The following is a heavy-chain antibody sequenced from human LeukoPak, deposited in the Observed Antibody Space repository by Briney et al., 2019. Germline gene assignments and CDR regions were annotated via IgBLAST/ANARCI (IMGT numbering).Heavy chain of an antibody. CDR3: ARDQKSATMVRGVIKN. D-gene: IGHD3-10*01. J-gene: IGHJ4*02. CDR2: INPSGGST. Sequence: ASVKVSCKASGYTFTSYYMHWVRQAPGQGLEWMGIINPSGGSTSYAQKFQGRVTMTRDTSTSTVHMELSSLRSEDTAVYYCARDQKSATMVRGVIKNWGQGTLVTVSS. V-gene: IGHV1-46*01. CDR1: GYTFTSYY.